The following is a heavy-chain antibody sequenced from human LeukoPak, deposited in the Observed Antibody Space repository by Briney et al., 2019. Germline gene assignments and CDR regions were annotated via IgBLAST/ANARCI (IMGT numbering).Heavy chain of an antibody. D-gene: IGHD3-3*01. CDR1: GYTLTELS. V-gene: IGHV1-2*02. CDR3: ARASSIFGVVITPVDY. CDR2: INPNSGGT. J-gene: IGHJ4*02. Sequence: ASVKVSCKVSGYTLTELSMHWVRQAPGQGLEWMGWINPNSGGTNYAQKFQGRVTMTTDTSTSTAYMELRSLRSDDTAVYYCARASSIFGVVITPVDYWGQGTLVTVSS.